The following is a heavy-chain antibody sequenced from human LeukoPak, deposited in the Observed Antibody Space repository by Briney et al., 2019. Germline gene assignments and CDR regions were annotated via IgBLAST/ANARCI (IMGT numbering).Heavy chain of an antibody. CDR3: GREGYYCDSSGYYYWYYFDY. D-gene: IGHD3-22*01. CDR2: IYYSGST. Sequence: PSETLSLTCTVSGGSISSYYWSWIRPPPGKGLEWSGYIYYSGSTNYNPSLKSRVTISVATSKNQFSLKLSSVTAADTAVYCCGREGYYCDSSGYYYWYYFDYWGQGTLVTVSS. J-gene: IGHJ4*02. V-gene: IGHV4-59*01. CDR1: GGSISSYY.